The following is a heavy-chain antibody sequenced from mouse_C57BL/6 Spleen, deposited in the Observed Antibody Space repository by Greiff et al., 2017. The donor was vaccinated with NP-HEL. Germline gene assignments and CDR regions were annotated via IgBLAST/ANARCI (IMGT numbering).Heavy chain of an antibody. J-gene: IGHJ3*01. CDR3: ARSNYYGSPLAY. CDR2: IYPGDGDT. V-gene: IGHV1-80*01. D-gene: IGHD1-1*01. CDR1: GYAFSSYW. Sequence: QVQLQQSGAELVKPGASVKISCKASGYAFSSYWMNWVKQRPGKGLEWIGQIYPGDGDTNYNGKFKGKATLTADKSSSTAYMQLSSLTSEDSAVYFCARSNYYGSPLAYWGQGTLVTVSA.